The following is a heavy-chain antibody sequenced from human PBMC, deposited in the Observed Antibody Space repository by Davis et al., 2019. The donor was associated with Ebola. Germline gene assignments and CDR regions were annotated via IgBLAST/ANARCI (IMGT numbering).Heavy chain of an antibody. Sequence: GGSLRLSCAASGFTFSSYAMHWVRQAPGKGLEWVAVISYDGSNKYYADSVKGRFTISRDNAKNSVYLQMDSLRPDDTGVYYCARESAATRIDSWGQGTLVTVSS. J-gene: IGHJ4*02. CDR3: ARESAATRIDS. CDR1: GFTFSSYA. CDR2: ISYDGSNK. V-gene: IGHV3-30-3*01. D-gene: IGHD2-15*01.